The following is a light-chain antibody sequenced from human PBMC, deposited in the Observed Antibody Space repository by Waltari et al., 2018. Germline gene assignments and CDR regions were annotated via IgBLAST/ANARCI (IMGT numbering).Light chain of an antibody. Sequence: QSALTQPASVSGSPGQSITIPCTGTTGDAWTYNLVSWNQQHPGKAPKLIIFEGTKRPSGVSNRFFASKSGNTASLTISGLQADDEADYHCCSYVSNTYVFGTGTKVTVL. V-gene: IGLV2-23*01. J-gene: IGLJ1*01. CDR2: EGT. CDR1: TGDAWTYNL. CDR3: CSYVSNTYV.